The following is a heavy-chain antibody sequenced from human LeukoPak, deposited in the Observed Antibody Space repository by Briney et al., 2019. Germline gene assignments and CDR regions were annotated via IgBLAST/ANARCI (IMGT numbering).Heavy chain of an antibody. V-gene: IGHV4-4*07. D-gene: IGHD3-22*01. CDR1: GVSISSYY. CDR2: IHASGST. CDR3: ARDSYYYDSSGRRRLDY. Sequence: PSETLSLTCTVSGVSISSYYWSWIRQPAGKGLEWIGLIHASGSTNYNPSLKSRVTMSVDTSKNKFSLKLSSVTAADTAVYYCARDSYYYDSSGRRRLDYWGQGTLVTVSS. J-gene: IGHJ4*02.